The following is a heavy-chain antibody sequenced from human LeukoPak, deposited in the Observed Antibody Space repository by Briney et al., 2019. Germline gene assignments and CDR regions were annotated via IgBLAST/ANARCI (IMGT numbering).Heavy chain of an antibody. V-gene: IGHV3-23*01. J-gene: IGHJ4*02. CDR3: AKDYRGSFTD. CDR1: GFTFSSYA. CDR2: ISTDGGST. D-gene: IGHD1-26*01. Sequence: XGSLRLSCAASGFTFSSYAMSWVRQAPGMGLQLVSAISTDGGSTYSADSVKGRFTISRDNSKNTLFLQMNSLRAEDTAVYFCAKDYRGSFTDWGQGTLVTVSS.